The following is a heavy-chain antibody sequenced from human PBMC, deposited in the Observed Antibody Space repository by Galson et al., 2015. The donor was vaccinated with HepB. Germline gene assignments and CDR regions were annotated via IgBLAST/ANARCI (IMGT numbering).Heavy chain of an antibody. J-gene: IGHJ3*02. CDR3: ARGVGSSSWTRHDAFDI. D-gene: IGHD6-13*01. Sequence: ETLSLTCAVYGGSFSGYYWSCIRQPPGKGLEWIGEINHSGSTNYNPSLKSRVTISVDTSKNQFSLRLSSVTAADTAVYYCARGVGSSSWTRHDAFDIWGQGTMVTVSS. V-gene: IGHV4-34*01. CDR2: INHSGST. CDR1: GGSFSGYY.